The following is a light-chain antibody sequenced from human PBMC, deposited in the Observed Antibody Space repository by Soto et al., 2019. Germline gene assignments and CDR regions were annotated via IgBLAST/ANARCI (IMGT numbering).Light chain of an antibody. V-gene: IGLV2-14*01. CDR2: EVS. Sequence: QSVLTQPASVSGSPGQSITISCTGTSSDVGGYNFVSWYQQLPGKAPKFIIYEVSYRPSGVSNRFSGSKSGNTASLTISGLQAEDEADYYCSSYTSSSNVFGTGTKVTVL. J-gene: IGLJ1*01. CDR1: SSDVGGYNF. CDR3: SSYTSSSNV.